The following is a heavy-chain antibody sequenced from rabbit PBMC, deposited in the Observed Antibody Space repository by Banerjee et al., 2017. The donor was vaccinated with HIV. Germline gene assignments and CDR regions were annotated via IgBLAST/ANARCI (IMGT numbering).Heavy chain of an antibody. D-gene: IGHD1-1*01. CDR2: ISASTGIT. CDR3: AKTVAYSGWNYGNL. Sequence: QQQLEESGGGLVKPGGTLTLTCKASGIDFSSYYYMCWVRQAPGKGLEWIACISASTGITYYTSWAKGRFTISKASSTTVTLQMTSLTAADTATYFCAKTVAYSGWNYGNLWGPGTLVTVS. CDR1: GIDFSSYYY. J-gene: IGHJ4*01. V-gene: IGHV1S45*01.